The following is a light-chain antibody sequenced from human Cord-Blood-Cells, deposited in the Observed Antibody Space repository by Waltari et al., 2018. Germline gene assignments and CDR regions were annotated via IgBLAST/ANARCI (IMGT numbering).Light chain of an antibody. J-gene: IGKJ5*01. V-gene: IGKV3-15*01. CDR1: QSVSSN. CDR2: GAS. CDR3: QQYNNWPPLIT. Sequence: EIVMTQSPATLSVSPGERATLSCRASQSVSSNLAWYQQNPGQAPRLLIYGASTRATGIPARFSGSGSGTEFTLTISSLQSEDFTVYYCQQYNNWPPLITFGQGTRLEIK.